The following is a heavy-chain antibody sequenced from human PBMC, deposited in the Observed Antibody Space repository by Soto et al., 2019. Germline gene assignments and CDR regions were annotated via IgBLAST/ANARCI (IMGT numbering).Heavy chain of an antibody. J-gene: IGHJ3*02. CDR2: ISYDGNTE. Sequence: QALLVESGGGVAQPGSSLRISCAASGFIFSTYGINWVRQAPGKGLEWVAFISYDGNTEEYADPVRGRFSVSRDNSENTGELHMQSLTPEDTAVYFCAKSSGGTALDAFDIWDQGT. V-gene: IGHV3-30*18. D-gene: IGHD2-15*01. CDR1: GFIFSTYG. CDR3: AKSSGGTALDAFDI.